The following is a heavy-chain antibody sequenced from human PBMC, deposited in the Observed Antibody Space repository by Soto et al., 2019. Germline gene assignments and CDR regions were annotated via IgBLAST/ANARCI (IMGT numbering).Heavy chain of an antibody. CDR2: IIPIFGTA. CDR3: ARGGGYSYGYPYYGMDV. Sequence: KVSCKASGGTFSSYAISWVRQAPGQGLEWMGGIIPIFGTANYAQKFQGRVTMTRNTSISTAYMELSSLRSEDTAVYYCARGGGYSYGYPYYGMDVWGQGTTVTVSS. CDR1: GGTFSSYA. V-gene: IGHV1-69*05. D-gene: IGHD5-18*01. J-gene: IGHJ6*02.